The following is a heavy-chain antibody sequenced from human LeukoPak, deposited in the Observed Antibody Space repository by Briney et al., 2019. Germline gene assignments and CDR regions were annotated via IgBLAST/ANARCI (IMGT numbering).Heavy chain of an antibody. J-gene: IGHJ4*02. Sequence: GASVKISCKASGYTFTTYGISRVRQAPGQGLEWMGWISAYNGNTNSAQNFQGRVTMSTDTSTSTAYMELRSLRSDDTAVYYCARVSGYDDYWGQGTLVTVSS. V-gene: IGHV1-18*01. CDR1: GYTFTTYG. CDR2: ISAYNGNT. D-gene: IGHD5-12*01. CDR3: ARVSGYDDY.